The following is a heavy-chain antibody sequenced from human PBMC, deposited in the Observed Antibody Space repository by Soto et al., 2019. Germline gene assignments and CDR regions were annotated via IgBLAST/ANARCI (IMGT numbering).Heavy chain of an antibody. J-gene: IGHJ4*02. CDR2: IDPSDSQT. CDR1: GYSFAGYW. CDR3: ARKIYDSNTRPNFHYYLDS. D-gene: IGHD5-12*01. V-gene: IGHV5-10-1*01. Sequence: GESLKISCKGSGYSFAGYWITWVRQKPGKGLEWMGRIDPSDSQTYYSPSFRGHVTISATKSITTVFLQWSSLRASDTAMYYCARKIYDSNTRPNFHYYLDSCGPGTPVTISS.